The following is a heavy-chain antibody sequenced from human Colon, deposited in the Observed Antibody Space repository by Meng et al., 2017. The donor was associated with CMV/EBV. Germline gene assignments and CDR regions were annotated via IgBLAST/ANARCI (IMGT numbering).Heavy chain of an antibody. Sequence: WSVSGGVMNNNNPYWDWLRQPPGKGLEWIGYIFYNGDTYYSPSLRSRVSISLDTSRNQFSLNVHSVTAADTAVYYCATGPDSRKVGYWGQGILVTVSS. CDR1: GGVMNNNNPY. CDR2: IFYNGDT. D-gene: IGHD3-22*01. CDR3: ATGPDSRKVGY. J-gene: IGHJ4*02. V-gene: IGHV4-30-4*01.